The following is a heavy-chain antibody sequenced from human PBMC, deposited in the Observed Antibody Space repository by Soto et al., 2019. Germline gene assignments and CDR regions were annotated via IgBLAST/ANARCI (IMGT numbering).Heavy chain of an antibody. Sequence: GSLRLSCAASGFTFSSYAMSWVRQAPGKGLEWVSAISGSGGSTYYADSVKGRFTISRDNSKNTLYLQMNSLRAEDTAVYYCAKDPYGSGSFGWFDPWGQGTLVTVSS. D-gene: IGHD3-10*01. CDR1: GFTFSSYA. CDR2: ISGSGGST. CDR3: AKDPYGSGSFGWFDP. V-gene: IGHV3-23*01. J-gene: IGHJ5*02.